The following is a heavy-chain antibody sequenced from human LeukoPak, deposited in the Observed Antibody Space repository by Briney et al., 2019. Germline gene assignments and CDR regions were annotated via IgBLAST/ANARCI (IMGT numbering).Heavy chain of an antibody. CDR3: ATPRRGGSYWYFDY. D-gene: IGHD1-26*01. CDR2: ISGGGSST. Sequence: GGSLRLSCAASGFTFSNYAMSWVRQAPGKGLEWVSTISGGGSSTYYADSVKGRFTISRDNSKNTLYLHMNTLRADDTAVYYCATPRRGGSYWYFDYWGQGTLVTVSS. CDR1: GFTFSNYA. V-gene: IGHV3-23*01. J-gene: IGHJ4*02.